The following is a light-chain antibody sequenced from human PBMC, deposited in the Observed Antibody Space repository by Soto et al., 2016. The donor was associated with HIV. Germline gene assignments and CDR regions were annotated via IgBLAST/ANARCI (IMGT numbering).Light chain of an antibody. J-gene: IGKJ1*01. CDR1: QSLLHSNGYNY. V-gene: IGKV2-28*01. CDR3: MQALQAWT. CDR2: LGS. Sequence: DIVMTQSPLSLPVTPGEPASISCRSSQSLLHSNGYNYLDWYLQKPGQSPQLLIYLGSNRASGVPDRFSGSGSGTDFTLKISRVEAEDVGVYYCMQALQAWTFGPRDQGWKSN.